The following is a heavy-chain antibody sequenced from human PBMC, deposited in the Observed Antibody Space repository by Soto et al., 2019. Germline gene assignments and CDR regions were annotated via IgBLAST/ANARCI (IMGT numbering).Heavy chain of an antibody. V-gene: IGHV3-23*03. Sequence: GGSLRLSCAASGFTFSSYAMSWVRQAPGKGLEWVSVITCGGSNTYYADSVKGRFTISRDNSKNTLYLQMNSLRAEDTAVYYCAKRGVDAYFDYWGQGTLVTVSS. CDR1: GFTFSSYA. CDR3: AKRGVDAYFDY. D-gene: IGHD3-10*01. CDR2: ITCGGSNT. J-gene: IGHJ4*02.